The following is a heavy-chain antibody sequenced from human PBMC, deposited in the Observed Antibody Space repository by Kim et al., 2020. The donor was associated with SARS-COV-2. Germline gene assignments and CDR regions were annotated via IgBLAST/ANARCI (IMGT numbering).Heavy chain of an antibody. CDR1: GGSISSSSYY. J-gene: IGHJ5*02. Sequence: SETLFLTCTVSGGSISSSSYYWGWIRQPPGKGLEWIGSIYYSGSTYYNPSLKSRVTISVDTSKNQFSLKLSSVTAADTAVYYCARPKGYYYDSSDWFDPWGQGTLVTVSS. CDR3: ARPKGYYYDSSDWFDP. V-gene: IGHV4-39*01. CDR2: IYYSGST. D-gene: IGHD3-22*01.